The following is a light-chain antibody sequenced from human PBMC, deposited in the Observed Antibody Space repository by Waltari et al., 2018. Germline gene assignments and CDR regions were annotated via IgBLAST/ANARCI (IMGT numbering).Light chain of an antibody. V-gene: IGLV2-14*03. Sequence: QSALTQPASVSGSPGQSITISCTGTSSDVGGSTYVSWYQQHPGKAPKLMIYDVSTRPSGVSNRFSGSKSGNTASLTISGLQAEDEANYYCSSYTSSSTYVFGTGTKVTVL. CDR2: DVS. J-gene: IGLJ1*01. CDR1: SSDVGGSTY. CDR3: SSYTSSSTYV.